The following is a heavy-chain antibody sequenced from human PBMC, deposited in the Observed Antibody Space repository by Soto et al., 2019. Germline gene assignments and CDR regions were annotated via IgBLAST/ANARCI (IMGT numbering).Heavy chain of an antibody. Sequence: SETLSLTCAVCGYSISSGYYWGCIRQPPGKGLEWIASIYHSVSTYYNQSLKSRVTISVDTSKNQFSLNLSSVTAADTAVYFCARMSGTTVTSTFDFPGQGTPVNVS. D-gene: IGHD4-17*01. J-gene: IGHJ4*02. CDR2: IYHSVST. V-gene: IGHV4-38-2*01. CDR3: ARMSGTTVTSTFDF. CDR1: GYSISSGYY.